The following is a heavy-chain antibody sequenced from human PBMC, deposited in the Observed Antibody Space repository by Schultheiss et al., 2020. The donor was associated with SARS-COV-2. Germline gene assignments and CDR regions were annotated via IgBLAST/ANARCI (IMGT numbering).Heavy chain of an antibody. D-gene: IGHD6-19*01. J-gene: IGHJ4*02. CDR2: INAGNGNT. Sequence: ASVKVSCKASGYTFTSYYMHWVRQAPGQGLEWMGWINAGNGNTKYSQKFQGRVTITGDTSASTAYMELRSLRSDDTAVYYCARETSSGWLIFDYWGQGTLVTVSS. CDR3: ARETSSGWLIFDY. CDR1: GYTFTSYY. V-gene: IGHV1/OR15-3*03.